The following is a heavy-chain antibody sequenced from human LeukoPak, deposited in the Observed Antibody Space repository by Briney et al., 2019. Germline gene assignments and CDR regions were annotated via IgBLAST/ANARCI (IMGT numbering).Heavy chain of an antibody. Sequence: GRSLRLSCAASGFSFDTYAMHWVRQAPGQGLEWVALIWHDGSHKFYSNSVRGQFTISRDNSKNTVYLQMNNLRPDDTAVYYCAREIFGSGNYPDFWGQGTLVTVSS. CDR2: IWHDGSHK. D-gene: IGHD3-10*01. CDR3: AREIFGSGNYPDF. V-gene: IGHV3-33*01. CDR1: GFSFDTYA. J-gene: IGHJ4*02.